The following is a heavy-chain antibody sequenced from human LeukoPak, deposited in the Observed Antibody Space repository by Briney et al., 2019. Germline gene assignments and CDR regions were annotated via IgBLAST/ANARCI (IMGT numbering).Heavy chain of an antibody. D-gene: IGHD3-9*01. CDR2: IYYSGST. V-gene: IGHV4-59*01. J-gene: IGHJ6*03. Sequence: SETLSLTCTVSGGSISSYYWSWIRQLPGKGLEWIGYIYYSGSTNYNPSLKSRVTISVDTSKNQFSLKLSSVTAADAAVYYCARFRRNYDILTGYYTSYYMDVWGKGTTVTVSS. CDR3: ARFRRNYDILTGYYTSYYMDV. CDR1: GGSISSYY.